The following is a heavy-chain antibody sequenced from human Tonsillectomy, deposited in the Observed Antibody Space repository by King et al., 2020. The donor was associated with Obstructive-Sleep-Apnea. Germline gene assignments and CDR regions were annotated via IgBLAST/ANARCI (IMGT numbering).Heavy chain of an antibody. J-gene: IGHJ5*02. CDR2: INLGGNT. D-gene: IGHD2-15*01. CDR3: AKGAGSFDP. V-gene: IGHV4-34*01. Sequence: VQLQQWGAGLLKPSETLSLTCAVYGGSFSGYFWSWIRQPPGKGLEWIGEINLGGNTNYNPSLKSRVTISIDTTKNQFSLKLTSVTAADTAVYYCAKGAGSFDPWGQGSLVTVSS. CDR1: GGSFSGYF.